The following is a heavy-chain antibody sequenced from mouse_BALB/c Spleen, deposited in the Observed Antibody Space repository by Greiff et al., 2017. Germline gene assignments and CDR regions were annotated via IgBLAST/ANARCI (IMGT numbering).Heavy chain of an antibody. V-gene: IGHV5-15*02. CDR3: ARDPSYGICDY. J-gene: IGHJ2*01. CDR2: ISNLAYSI. CDR1: GFTFSDYG. Sequence: EVQVVESGGGLVQPGGSRKLSCAASGFTFSDYGMAWVRQAPGKGPEWVAFISNLAYSIYYADTVTGRFTISRENAKNTLYLEMSSLRSEDTAMYYCARDPSYGICDYWGQGTTLTVSS. D-gene: IGHD2-1*01.